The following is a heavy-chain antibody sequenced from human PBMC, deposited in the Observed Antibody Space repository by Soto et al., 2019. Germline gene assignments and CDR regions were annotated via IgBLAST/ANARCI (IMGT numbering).Heavy chain of an antibody. V-gene: IGHV3-23*01. J-gene: IGHJ4*02. CDR2: ISGGGGST. CDR3: ARPNLYCSSTSCYDY. CDR1: GFTFSSYA. D-gene: IGHD2-2*01. Sequence: HGGSLRLSCAASGFTFSSYAMSWVRQAPGKGLEWVSAISGGGGSTYNADSVKGRFTISRDNSKNTLYLQMNSLRAGDTAVYYCARPNLYCSSTSCYDYWGQGTLVTVSS.